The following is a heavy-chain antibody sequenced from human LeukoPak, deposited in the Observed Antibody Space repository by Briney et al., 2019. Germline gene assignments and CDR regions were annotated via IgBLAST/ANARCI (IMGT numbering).Heavy chain of an antibody. J-gene: IGHJ4*02. CDR2: ISSSGSTI. D-gene: IGHD3-9*01. Sequence: GGSLRLSCAASGFTFSDYYMSWIRQAPGKGLEWVSYISSSGSTIYYADSVKGRFTISRDNAKNSLYLQMNSLRAEDTAVYYCARVWESYDILTGYGGYFDYWGQGTLVTVSS. V-gene: IGHV3-11*01. CDR3: ARVWESYDILTGYGGYFDY. CDR1: GFTFSDYY.